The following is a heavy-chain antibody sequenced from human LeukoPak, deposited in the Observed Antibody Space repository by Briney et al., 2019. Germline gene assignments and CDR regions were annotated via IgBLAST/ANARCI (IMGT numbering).Heavy chain of an antibody. J-gene: IGHJ3*02. CDR1: GFTFSSYG. CDR3: AKVPMDSIDAFDI. CDR2: IRYDGSNK. Sequence: GGSLRLSCAASGFTFSSYGMHWVRQAPGKGLEWVAFIRYDGSNKYYADSVKGRFTISRDNSKNTLYLQMNSLRAEDTAVYYCAKVPMDSIDAFDIWGQGTMVTVSS. V-gene: IGHV3-30*02. D-gene: IGHD2-2*03.